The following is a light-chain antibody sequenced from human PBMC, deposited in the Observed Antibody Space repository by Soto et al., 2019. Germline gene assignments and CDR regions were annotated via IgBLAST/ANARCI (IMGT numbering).Light chain of an antibody. CDR3: AAWDDSLSGSWV. CDR1: TGDVGAYNF. V-gene: IGLV2-11*01. J-gene: IGLJ3*02. CDR2: DAS. Sequence: QSALTQPRSVSGSPGQSVTISCTGTTGDVGAYNFVSWYQLYPGKAPKLMIYDASKRPSGVPDRFSASKSGNTASLAISGLRSEDEADYYCAAWDDSLSGSWVFGGGTKLTVL.